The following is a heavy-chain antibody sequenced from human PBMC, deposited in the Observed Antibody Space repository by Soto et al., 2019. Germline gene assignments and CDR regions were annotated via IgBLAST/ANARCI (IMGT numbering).Heavy chain of an antibody. CDR1: GFTFSSYG. D-gene: IGHD6-13*01. V-gene: IGHV3-33*01. CDR2: IWYDGSSK. CDR3: ATKPQGSWSPIDY. J-gene: IGHJ4*02. Sequence: QVQLVESGGGVVQPGRSLRLSCAASGFTFSSYGMHWVRQAPGKGLEWVAVIWYDGSSKYYADSVKGRFTISRDNSKNTLYLQMNSLRAEDTAVYYCATKPQGSWSPIDYWGQGTLVTVSS.